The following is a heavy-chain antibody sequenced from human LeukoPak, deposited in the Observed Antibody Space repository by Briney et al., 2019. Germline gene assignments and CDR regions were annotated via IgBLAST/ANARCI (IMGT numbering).Heavy chain of an antibody. J-gene: IGHJ2*01. D-gene: IGHD2-2*01. CDR3: ARGYCSSTSCYYWYFDL. Sequence: ASVKVSCKASGYTFTSYYMHWVRQAPGQGLEWMGIINPSGGSTSYAQKFQGRVTMTRDTSTSTVYMELSSLRSEDTAVYYCARGYCSSTSCYYWYFDLWGRGTLVTVSS. CDR1: GYTFTSYY. V-gene: IGHV1-46*01. CDR2: INPSGGST.